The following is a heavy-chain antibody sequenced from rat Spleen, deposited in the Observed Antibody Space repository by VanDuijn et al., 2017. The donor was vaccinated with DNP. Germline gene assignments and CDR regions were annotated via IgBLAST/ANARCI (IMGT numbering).Heavy chain of an antibody. Sequence: EVQLVESGGGLVQPGRSMKLSCVASGFTFSSYWMYWIRQVPGRRLEWVASIPYSGGTTYYPDSVKGRFTISRDNAKSTLYLQMDSLRSDDTATYHCASIIAGIGYFDYWGQGVMVTVSS. CDR3: ASIIAGIGYFDY. CDR2: IPYSGGTT. D-gene: IGHD1-4*01. V-gene: IGHV5-31*01. CDR1: GFTFSSYW. J-gene: IGHJ2*01.